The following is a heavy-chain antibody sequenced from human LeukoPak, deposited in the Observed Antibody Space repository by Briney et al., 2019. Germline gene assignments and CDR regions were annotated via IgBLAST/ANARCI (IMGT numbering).Heavy chain of an antibody. V-gene: IGHV1-69*06. Sequence: SVKVSCKASGGTFSSNAISWVRQAPGQGLEWMGGIIPIFGTANYAQKFQGRVTITADKSTSTAYMELSSLRSEDTAVYYCTWFGEPQPPTYGMDVWGKGTTVTVSS. CDR3: TWFGEPQPPTYGMDV. CDR1: GGTFSSNA. D-gene: IGHD3-10*01. J-gene: IGHJ6*04. CDR2: IIPIFGTA.